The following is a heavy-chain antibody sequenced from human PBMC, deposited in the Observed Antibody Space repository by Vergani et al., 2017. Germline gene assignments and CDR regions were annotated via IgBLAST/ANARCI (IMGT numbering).Heavy chain of an antibody. V-gene: IGHV4-39*01. Sequence: QMQLQESGPGLVKASETLSITCTVSGDSIISRSYYWGWIRQPPGKGLEWIGNIYNRGNGESSSSLKSRVTISADTSKNQFSLRLTSVTAADTAVYYCASGKYYSDSTSHFRGRYFDVWGRGTLVTVPS. D-gene: IGHD3-16*01. CDR3: ASGKYYSDSTSHFRGRYFDV. CDR2: IYNRGNG. CDR1: GDSIISRSYY. J-gene: IGHJ2*01.